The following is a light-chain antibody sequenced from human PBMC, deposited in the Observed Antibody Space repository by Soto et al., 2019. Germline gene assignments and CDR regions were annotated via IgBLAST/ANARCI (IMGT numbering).Light chain of an antibody. Sequence: DIQMTQSPSTLSASVGDRVTITCRASQSVSGWLAWYQQKPGEAPKLLIYDAYALPRGVQSRFSGSGSGTEFTLTIRSLQPDDFATYYCKQYNSYPITFGQGTRLENK. V-gene: IGKV1-5*01. J-gene: IGKJ5*01. CDR2: DAY. CDR3: KQYNSYPIT. CDR1: QSVSGW.